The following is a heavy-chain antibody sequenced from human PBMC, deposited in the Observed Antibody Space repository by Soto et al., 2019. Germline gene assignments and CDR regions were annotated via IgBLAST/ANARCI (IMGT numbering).Heavy chain of an antibody. J-gene: IGHJ6*02. V-gene: IGHV5-10-1*01. CDR3: ARRASWGSGGSCCYGMDV. Sequence: PGESLKISCKGSGYSFTSYWISWVRQMPGKGLEWMGRIDPSDSYTNYSPSFQGHVTISADKSISTAYLQWSSLKASDTAMYYCARRASWGSGGSCCYGMDVWGQGTTVTVS. D-gene: IGHD2-15*01. CDR1: GYSFTSYW. CDR2: IDPSDSYT.